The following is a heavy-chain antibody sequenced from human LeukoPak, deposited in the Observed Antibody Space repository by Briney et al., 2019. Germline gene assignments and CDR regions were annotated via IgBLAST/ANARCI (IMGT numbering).Heavy chain of an antibody. D-gene: IGHD6-13*01. CDR1: GGSISSYY. V-gene: IGHV4-59*01. J-gene: IGHJ6*03. CDR3: ARLAIAAAGRGLFDCYYYMNV. Sequence: SETLSLTCTVSGGSISSYYWSWIRQPPGKGLEWIGYIYYSGSTNYNPSLKSRVTISVDTSKNQFSLKLSSVTAADTAVYYCARLAIAAAGRGLFDCYYYMNVWGKGTTVTVSS. CDR2: IYYSGST.